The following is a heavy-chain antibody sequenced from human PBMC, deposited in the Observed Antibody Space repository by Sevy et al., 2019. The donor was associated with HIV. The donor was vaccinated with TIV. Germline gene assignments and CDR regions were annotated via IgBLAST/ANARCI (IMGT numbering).Heavy chain of an antibody. J-gene: IGHJ4*02. CDR2: IIADNGNT. CDR1: GYTFTSYG. Sequence: ASVKVSCKASGYTFTSYGISWVRQAPGQRLEWMGWIIADNGNTNYAQKLQGRVTMTTDTSTSTAYVELRSLRSDDTAIYYCARDLGGYGGNSIDYWGQGTLVTVSS. D-gene: IGHD2-21*02. CDR3: ARDLGGYGGNSIDY. V-gene: IGHV1-18*01.